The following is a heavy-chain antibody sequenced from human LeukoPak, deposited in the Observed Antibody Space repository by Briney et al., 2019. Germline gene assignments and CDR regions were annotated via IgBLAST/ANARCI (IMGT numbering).Heavy chain of an antibody. J-gene: IGHJ4*02. CDR2: IYYSGST. CDR3: ARGSMYYYDSSGYSDFDY. D-gene: IGHD3-22*01. CDR1: GGSISSYY. Sequence: SETLSLTCTVSGGSISSYYWSWIRQPPGKGLEWIGYIYYSGSTNYNPSLKSRVTISVDTSKDQFSLKLSSVTAADTAVYYCARGSMYYYDSSGYSDFDYWGQGTLVTVSS. V-gene: IGHV4-59*12.